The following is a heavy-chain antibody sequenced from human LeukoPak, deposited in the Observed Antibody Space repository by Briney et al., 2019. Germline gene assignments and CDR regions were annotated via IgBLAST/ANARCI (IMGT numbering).Heavy chain of an antibody. V-gene: IGHV1-69*04. Sequence: GASVKVSCKASGYTFTSYGISWVRQAPGQGLEWMGRIIPILGIANYAQKFQGRVTITADKSTSTAYMELSSLRSEDTAVYYCARVAEYGGNPEGEMDAFDIWGQGTMVTVSS. CDR2: IIPILGIA. CDR3: ARVAEYGGNPEGEMDAFDI. CDR1: GYTFTSYG. D-gene: IGHD4-23*01. J-gene: IGHJ3*02.